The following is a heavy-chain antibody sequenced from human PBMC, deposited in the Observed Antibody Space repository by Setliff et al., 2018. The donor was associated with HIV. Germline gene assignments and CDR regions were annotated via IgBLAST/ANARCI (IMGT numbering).Heavy chain of an antibody. CDR3: ARGSRITVVSVLIYSRFDD. D-gene: IGHD3-3*01. CDR2: INPNGGRT. J-gene: IGHJ4*02. CDR1: GDTFPKYY. V-gene: IGHV1-46*01. Sequence: ASVKVSCKAPGDTFPKYYLHWVRQAPGQGLEWMGIINPNGGRTNYAQKFQGRVTMTRATSTSTVYMELSSLTSEDTAVYFCARGSRITVVSVLIYSRFDDWGQGTLVTVSS.